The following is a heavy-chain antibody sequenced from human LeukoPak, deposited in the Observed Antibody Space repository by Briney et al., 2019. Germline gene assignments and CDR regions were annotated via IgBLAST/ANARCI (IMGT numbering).Heavy chain of an antibody. D-gene: IGHD2-2*01. CDR2: IYYSGST. J-gene: IGHJ3*02. CDR1: GGPISSSSYY. Sequence: PSETLSLTCTVSGGPISSSSYYWRWLRPPPGKGLEWIGSIYYSGSTYYPPSLKSRVTISVDTSKTQFSLKLSSVTAADTAVYYCATVDQLLSIGDAFDIWGQGTMVTVSS. CDR3: ATVDQLLSIGDAFDI. V-gene: IGHV4-39*01.